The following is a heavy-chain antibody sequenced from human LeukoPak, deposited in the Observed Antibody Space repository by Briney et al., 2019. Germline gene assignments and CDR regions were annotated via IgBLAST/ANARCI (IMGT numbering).Heavy chain of an antibody. CDR3: ASEQWLVDWYFDL. J-gene: IGHJ2*01. V-gene: IGHV4-39*01. D-gene: IGHD6-19*01. CDR1: GGSISSSSYY. Sequence: PSETLSLTCTVSGGSISSSSYYWGWIRQPPGKGLEWIGSIYHSGSTYYNPSLKSRVTISVDTSKNQFSLKLSSVTAADTAVYYCASEQWLVDWYFDLWGRGTLVTVSS. CDR2: IYHSGST.